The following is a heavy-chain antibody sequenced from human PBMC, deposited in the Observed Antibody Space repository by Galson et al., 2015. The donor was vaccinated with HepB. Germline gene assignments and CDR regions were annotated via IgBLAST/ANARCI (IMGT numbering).Heavy chain of an antibody. Sequence: QSGAEVKKPGESLRISCKGSGSSFTNFWIGWVRQLPGKGLEWMGVIYLDDSDTRYSPSFQGQVTISADNSISTAYLHWSSLKASDTAMYYCAVSHRGTYYDTTAYQTHWGQGTLVTVSS. J-gene: IGHJ4*02. CDR1: GSSFTNFW. CDR2: IYLDDSDT. V-gene: IGHV5-51*03. D-gene: IGHD3-22*01. CDR3: AVSHRGTYYDTTAYQTH.